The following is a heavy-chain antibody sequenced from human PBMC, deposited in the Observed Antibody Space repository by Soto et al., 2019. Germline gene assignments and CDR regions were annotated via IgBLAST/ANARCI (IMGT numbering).Heavy chain of an antibody. CDR1: GGSFSGYY. D-gene: IGHD2-2*01. Sequence: PSETLSLTCAVYGGSFSGYYWSWIRQPPGKGLEWIGEINHSGSTNYNPSLKSRVTISVDTSKNQFSLKLSSVTAADTAVYYCARGLRGWVVPAATLFEYWGQGTLVTVSS. J-gene: IGHJ4*02. CDR3: ARGLRGWVVPAATLFEY. V-gene: IGHV4-34*01. CDR2: INHSGST.